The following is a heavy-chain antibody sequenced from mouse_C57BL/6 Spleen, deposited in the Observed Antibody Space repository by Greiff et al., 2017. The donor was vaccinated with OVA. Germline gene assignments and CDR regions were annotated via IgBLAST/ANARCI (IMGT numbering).Heavy chain of an antibody. CDR2: INPNNGGT. V-gene: IGHV1-22*01. D-gene: IGHD2-4*01. Sequence: DVKLQESGPELVKPGASVKMSCKASGYTFTDYNMHWVKQSHGKSLEWIGYINPNNGGTSYNQKFKGKATLTVNKSSSTAYMELRSLTSEDSAVYYCARGVYDYDRFAYWGQGTLVTVSA. J-gene: IGHJ3*01. CDR1: GYTFTDYN. CDR3: ARGVYDYDRFAY.